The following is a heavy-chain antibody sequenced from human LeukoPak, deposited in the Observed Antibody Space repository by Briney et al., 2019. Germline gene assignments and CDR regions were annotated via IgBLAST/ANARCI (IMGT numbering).Heavy chain of an antibody. CDR1: GFTFSSYE. CDR2: MSSRGSII. D-gene: IGHD6-13*01. Sequence: GGSLRLSCAASGFTFSSYEMNWVRQAPGKGLEWVSYMSSRGSIIFYADSVKGRFTISRDNAKNSLYLQMDSLRVEDTAVYYCARGTAGGMYNWFDPWGQGTLVTVSS. CDR3: ARGTAGGMYNWFDP. J-gene: IGHJ5*02. V-gene: IGHV3-48*03.